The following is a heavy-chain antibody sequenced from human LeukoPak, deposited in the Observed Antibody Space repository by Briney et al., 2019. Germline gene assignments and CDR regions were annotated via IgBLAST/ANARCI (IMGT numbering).Heavy chain of an antibody. D-gene: IGHD1-26*01. V-gene: IGHV3-7*01. J-gene: IGHJ4*02. Sequence: PGGSLRLSRAASGFTFSSYWMSWVRQAPGKGLEWVANIKQDGSAKYSVDSVKGRFTISRDNAKNSLYLQMNSLRAEDTAVYYCARAASGSYPGYFDYWGQGTLVTVSS. CDR1: GFTFSSYW. CDR3: ARAASGSYPGYFDY. CDR2: IKQDGSAK.